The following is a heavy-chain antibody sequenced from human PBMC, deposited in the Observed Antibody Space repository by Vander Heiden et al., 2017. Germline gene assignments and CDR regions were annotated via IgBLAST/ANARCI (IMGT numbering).Heavy chain of an antibody. CDR3: AEGWVAARPYGMDV. J-gene: IGHJ6*02. V-gene: IGHV1-69*12. CDR1: GCTYSSDA. Sequence: QVQLVQSGAEVYKPGSSVQVPFNASGCTYSSDAISWVRQAPGQGLEWMEGIIPIFGTATYAQKFQGRVTITADESTSTAYMELSSLRSEETAVYYCAEGWVAARPYGMDVWGQGNTVTVSS. CDR2: IIPIFGTA. D-gene: IGHD6-6*01.